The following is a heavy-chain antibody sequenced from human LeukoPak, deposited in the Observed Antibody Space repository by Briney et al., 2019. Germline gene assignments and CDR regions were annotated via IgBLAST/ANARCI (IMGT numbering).Heavy chain of an antibody. Sequence: PGGSLRLSCAASGFTFDDYGMTWVRQAPGKGREWVSGINWDDGSTGYADSVKGRFTISRDNAKNSLYLQMNGLRAEDTALYYCAREDRIVGATTGLHMDVWGKGTTVTVSS. CDR2: INWDDGST. V-gene: IGHV3-20*04. CDR3: AREDRIVGATTGLHMDV. CDR1: GFTFDDYG. J-gene: IGHJ6*03. D-gene: IGHD1-26*01.